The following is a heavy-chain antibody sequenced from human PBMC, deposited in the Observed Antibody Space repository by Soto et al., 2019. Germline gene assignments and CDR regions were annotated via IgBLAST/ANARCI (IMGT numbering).Heavy chain of an antibody. CDR2: ISAHNGNK. V-gene: IGHV1-18*01. CDR3: AREPNYFDC. CDR1: GYTFTSYG. Sequence: QVQLVQSGAQVNKPGASVKVSCKASGYTFTSYGISWGRQAPGQGLEWMGWISAHNGNKKYAQKLQGRVTITTDTSTSTAYMKPRSLSSNDTAVYYCAREPNYFDCWWQGSLGTVSS. J-gene: IGHJ4*02.